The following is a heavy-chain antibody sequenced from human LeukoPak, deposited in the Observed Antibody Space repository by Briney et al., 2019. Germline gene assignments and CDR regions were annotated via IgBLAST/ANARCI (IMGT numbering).Heavy chain of an antibody. Sequence: SETLSLTCTVSGGSISSYYWSWIRRPPGKGLEWVGYIYYSGSTNYNPSLKSRVTISVDTSKNQFSLKLSSVTAADTAVYYCARQVDTSRGAVWGKGTTVTVSS. J-gene: IGHJ6*04. V-gene: IGHV4-59*08. CDR2: IYYSGST. CDR1: GGSISSYY. CDR3: ARQVDTSRGAV. D-gene: IGHD2-2*01.